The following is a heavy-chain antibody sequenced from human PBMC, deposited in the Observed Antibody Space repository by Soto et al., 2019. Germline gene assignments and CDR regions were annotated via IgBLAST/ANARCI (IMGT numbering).Heavy chain of an antibody. CDR1: GFTFINYA. CDR2: ISNRGSDT. D-gene: IGHD6-13*01. J-gene: IGHJ4*02. CDR3: ARDTYSSSWYF. Sequence: GGSLRLSCAGSGFTFINYAMTWVRQAPGKGLEWVSSISNRGSDTYYVDSVKGRFTISRDNSKNTLYLQMNSLRAEDTAVYYCARDTYSSSWYFWGQGTLVTVSS. V-gene: IGHV3-23*01.